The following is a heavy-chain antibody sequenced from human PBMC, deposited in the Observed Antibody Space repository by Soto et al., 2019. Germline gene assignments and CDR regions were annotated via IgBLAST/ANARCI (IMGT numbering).Heavy chain of an antibody. CDR1: GFTFSNAW. CDR3: TTDPVQGSGSYYIYYYYGMDV. V-gene: IGHV3-15*07. D-gene: IGHD3-10*01. CDR2: IKSKTDGGTT. J-gene: IGHJ6*02. Sequence: GGSLRLSCAASGFTFSNAWMNWVRQAPGKGLEWVGRIKSKTDGGTTDYAAPVKGRFTISRDDSKNTLYLQMNSLKTEDTAVYYCTTDPVQGSGSYYIYYYYGMDVWGQGTTVTVSS.